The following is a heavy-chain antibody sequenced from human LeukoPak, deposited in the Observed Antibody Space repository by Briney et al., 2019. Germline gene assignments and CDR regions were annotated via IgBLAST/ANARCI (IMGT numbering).Heavy chain of an antibody. CDR1: GGSFSGYY. V-gene: IGHV4-34*01. J-gene: IGHJ4*02. Sequence: SETLSLTCAVYGGSFSGYYWSWIRQPPGKGLEWIGEINHSGSTNYNPSLKSRVTISVDTSKNQFSLKLSSVTAADSAVYYCARGPRLDYWGQGTLVTVSS. CDR2: INHSGST. CDR3: ARGPRLDY.